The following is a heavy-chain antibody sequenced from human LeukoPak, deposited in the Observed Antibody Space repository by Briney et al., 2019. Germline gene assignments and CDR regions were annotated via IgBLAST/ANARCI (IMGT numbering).Heavy chain of an antibody. J-gene: IGHJ4*02. Sequence: GGSLRLSCAASGFTFDDYAMHWVRQAPGKGLEWVSGISWNSGSIGYADSVKGRFTISRDNAKNSLYLQMNSLRAEDTAVYYCAKDLNIAAAGEKGPGFDYWGQGTLVTVSS. CDR2: ISWNSGSI. D-gene: IGHD6-13*01. V-gene: IGHV3-9*01. CDR1: GFTFDDYA. CDR3: AKDLNIAAAGEKGPGFDY.